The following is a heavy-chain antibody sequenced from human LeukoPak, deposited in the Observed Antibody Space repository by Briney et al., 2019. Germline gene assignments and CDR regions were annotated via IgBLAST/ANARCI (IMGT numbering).Heavy chain of an antibody. V-gene: IGHV4-34*01. CDR1: GFTSSSYA. CDR2: INHSGST. Sequence: GSLRLSCAASGFTSSSYAMSLIRQPPGKGLEWIGEINHSGSTNYNPSLKSRVTISVDTSKNQFSLKLSSVTAADTAVYYCARGEWAAAANYYFDYWGQGTLVTVSS. J-gene: IGHJ4*02. CDR3: ARGEWAAAANYYFDY. D-gene: IGHD6-13*01.